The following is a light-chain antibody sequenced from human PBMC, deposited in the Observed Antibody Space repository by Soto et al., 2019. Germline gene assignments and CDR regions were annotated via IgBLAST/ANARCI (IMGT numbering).Light chain of an antibody. CDR1: QSVSSTY. CDR3: QEYGSSPFMYT. CDR2: GAS. J-gene: IGKJ2*01. V-gene: IGKV3-20*01. Sequence: ENVLTQSPGTLYLSPGERATLSCRASQSVSSTYLAWYQHKPGQAPRLLIYGASSRAIGIPDRFSGSGSGTDFTLTISRLEPEDFAVYYCQEYGSSPFMYTFGQGTKLEIK.